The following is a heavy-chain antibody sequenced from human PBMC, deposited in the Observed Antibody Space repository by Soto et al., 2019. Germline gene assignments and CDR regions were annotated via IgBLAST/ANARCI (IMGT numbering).Heavy chain of an antibody. Sequence: QVQLVESGGGVVQPGRSLRLSCAASGFTFSSYGMHWVRQAPGKGLEWVALITYDGSNKYYADSVKGRITISRDNSKNTLDLKMNSLRTEDTAVYYCARDLAHGGRGAFDIWGQGTMVTVSS. D-gene: IGHD3-10*01. V-gene: IGHV3-30*03. J-gene: IGHJ3*02. CDR2: ITYDGSNK. CDR1: GFTFSSYG. CDR3: ARDLAHGGRGAFDI.